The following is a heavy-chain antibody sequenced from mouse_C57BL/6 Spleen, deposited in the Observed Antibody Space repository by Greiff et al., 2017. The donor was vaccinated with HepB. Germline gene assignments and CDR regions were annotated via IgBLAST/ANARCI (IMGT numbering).Heavy chain of an antibody. V-gene: IGHV1-61*01. J-gene: IGHJ1*03. CDR2: IYPSDSET. CDR3: ARGTTVVDHWYFDV. CDR1: GYTFTSYW. D-gene: IGHD1-1*01. Sequence: QVQLQQPGAELVRPGSSVKLSCKASGYTFTSYWMDWVKQRPGQGLEWIGNIYPSDSETHYNQKFKDKATLTVDKSSSTAYMQLSSLTSEESAVYYSARGTTVVDHWYFDVWGTGTTVTVSS.